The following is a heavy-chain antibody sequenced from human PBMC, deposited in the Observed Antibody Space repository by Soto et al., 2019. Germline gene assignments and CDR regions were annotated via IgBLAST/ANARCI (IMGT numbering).Heavy chain of an antibody. CDR2: IWYDGSNT. J-gene: IGHJ4*02. CDR3: ARDRLLGNSFDY. V-gene: IGHV3-33*01. CDR1: GFTFSTYG. Sequence: QVQLVESGGGVVQPGRSLRLSCAASGFTFSTYGMHWVRQAPGKGLEWVAVIWYDGSNTYYADSVTGRFTISRDNSKSTLYLQMNSLRAEDTAVYYCARDRLLGNSFDYWGQGSLVTVSS. D-gene: IGHD1-26*01.